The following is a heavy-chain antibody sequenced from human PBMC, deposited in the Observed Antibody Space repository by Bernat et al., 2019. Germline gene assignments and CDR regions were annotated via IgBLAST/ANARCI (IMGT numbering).Heavy chain of an antibody. CDR3: AKGPDGYCSSTSCYVFDY. CDR1: GFTFDDYA. CDR2: ISWNSGSI. V-gene: IGHV3-9*01. Sequence: EVQLVESGGGLVQPGRSLRLSCAASGFTFDDYAMHWVRQAPGKGLEWVSGISWNSGSIGYADSVKGRFTISRDNAKNSLYLQMNSLRAEDTALYYCAKGPDGYCSSTSCYVFDYWGQGTLVTVSS. D-gene: IGHD2-2*03. J-gene: IGHJ4*02.